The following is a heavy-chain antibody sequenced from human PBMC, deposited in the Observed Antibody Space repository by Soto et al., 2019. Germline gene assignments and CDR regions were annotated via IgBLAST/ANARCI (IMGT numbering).Heavy chain of an antibody. Sequence: QVQLQESGPGLEKPSETLSLTCTVSGGSVSSGSYYWSWIRQPPGKGLEWIGYIYYSGSTNYNPSLKCRVTISVDTSKNQFSLKLSSVTAADTAVYYCARGADEMATLDYWGQGTLVTVSS. J-gene: IGHJ4*02. CDR3: ARGADEMATLDY. D-gene: IGHD5-12*01. CDR2: IYYSGST. CDR1: GGSVSSGSYY. V-gene: IGHV4-61*01.